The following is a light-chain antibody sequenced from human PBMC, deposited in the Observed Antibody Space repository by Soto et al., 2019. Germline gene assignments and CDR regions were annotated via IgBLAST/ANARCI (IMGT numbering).Light chain of an antibody. CDR1: QGISNY. Sequence: DIQMTQSPSSLSASVGDRVPITFRASQGISNYLAWYQQKPGKVPKLLIYAASTLQSGVPSRFSGSGSGTDFTLTISSLQPEDVATYYCQKYNSAPPTFGGGTKVEIK. CDR2: AAS. CDR3: QKYNSAPPT. V-gene: IGKV1-27*01. J-gene: IGKJ4*01.